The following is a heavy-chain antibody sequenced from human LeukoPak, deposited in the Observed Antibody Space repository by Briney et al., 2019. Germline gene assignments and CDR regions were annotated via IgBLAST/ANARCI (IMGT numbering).Heavy chain of an antibody. CDR2: ISWNSGSI. Sequence: GGPLSLSCAALGSTFNDYAWHWSRQAQGRGPGGSPGISWNSGSIGYADSVKGRFTISRDNAKNSLYLQMNSLRAEDTALYYCAKDLDYYDSSGYYDYWGQGTLVTVSS. D-gene: IGHD3-22*01. CDR1: GSTFNDYA. J-gene: IGHJ4*02. CDR3: AKDLDYYDSSGYYDY. V-gene: IGHV3-9*01.